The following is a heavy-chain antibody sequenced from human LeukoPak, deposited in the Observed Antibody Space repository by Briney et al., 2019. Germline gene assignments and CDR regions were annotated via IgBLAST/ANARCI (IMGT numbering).Heavy chain of an antibody. CDR2: ISGSGGST. V-gene: IGHV3-23*01. CDR1: GFTFSSYA. J-gene: IGHJ5*02. D-gene: IGHD3-9*01. Sequence: PGGSLRLSCAASGFTFSSYAMSWVRQAPGKGLEWVSAISGSGGSTYYADSVKGRFTISRDNSKNTLYLQMNSPRAEDTAVYYCATIYFDWLFRFDPWGQGTLVTVSS. CDR3: ATIYFDWLFRFDP.